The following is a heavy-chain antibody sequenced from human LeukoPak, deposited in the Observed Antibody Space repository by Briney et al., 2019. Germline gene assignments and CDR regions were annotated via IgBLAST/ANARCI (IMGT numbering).Heavy chain of an antibody. J-gene: IGHJ3*02. CDR2: IYSGGST. D-gene: IGHD3-22*01. CDR1: GFTVSSNY. V-gene: IGHV3-66*01. Sequence: EGSLRLSCAASGFTVSSNYMSWVRQAPGKGLEWVSVIYSGGSTYYADSVKGRFTISRDNSKNTLYLQMNSLRAEDTAVYYCARDLSTMIVVPDDAFDIWGQGTMVTVSS. CDR3: ARDLSTMIVVPDDAFDI.